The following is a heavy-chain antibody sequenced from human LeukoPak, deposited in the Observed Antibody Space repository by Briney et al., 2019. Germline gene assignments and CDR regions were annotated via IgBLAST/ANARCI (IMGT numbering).Heavy chain of an antibody. CDR2: FDPEDGET. Sequence: ASVKVSCKVSGYTLTELSMHWVRQAPGKGLEWMGGFDPEDGETIYAQKFQGRVTMTEDTSTDTAYMELSSLRSEDTAVYYCATGLLLWFGELSPHDIWGQGTMVTVSS. J-gene: IGHJ3*02. D-gene: IGHD3-10*01. CDR1: GYTLTELS. V-gene: IGHV1-24*01. CDR3: ATGLLLWFGELSPHDI.